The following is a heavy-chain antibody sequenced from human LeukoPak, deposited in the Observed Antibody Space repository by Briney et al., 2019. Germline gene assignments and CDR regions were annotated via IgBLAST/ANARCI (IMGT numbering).Heavy chain of an antibody. CDR2: ITGSDGTT. V-gene: IGHV3-23*01. J-gene: IGHJ6*02. Sequence: GGSLRLSCAASGFTFSSFPMSWVRQAPGKGLEWVSAITGSDGTTYYADSVKGRFTISRDNSKNTLFLQMNSLRADDTAVYYFAKWGTYYYDSSLDGMDVGAKGPRSPSP. CDR3: AKWGTYYYDSSLDGMDV. CDR1: GFTFSSFP. D-gene: IGHD3-22*01.